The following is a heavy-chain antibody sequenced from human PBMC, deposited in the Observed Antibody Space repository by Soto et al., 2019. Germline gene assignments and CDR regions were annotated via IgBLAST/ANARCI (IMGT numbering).Heavy chain of an antibody. CDR2: ISSSGSTI. CDR1: GFTFSSYE. CDR3: ARERGYDFWSGYPGYYGMDV. J-gene: IGHJ6*02. V-gene: IGHV3-48*03. D-gene: IGHD3-3*01. Sequence: VGSLRLSCAASGFTFSSYEMNWVRQAPGKGLEWVSYISSSGSTICCADSVKGRFTISRDNAKNSLYLQMNSLRAEDTAVYYCARERGYDFWSGYPGYYGMDVCGQGTTLTVSS.